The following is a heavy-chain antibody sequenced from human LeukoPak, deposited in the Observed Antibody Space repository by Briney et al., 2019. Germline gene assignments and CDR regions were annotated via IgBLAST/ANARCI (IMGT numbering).Heavy chain of an antibody. CDR3: AKDRPNYHESNGHYYRLNGDS. V-gene: IGHV3-23*01. J-gene: IGHJ5*01. CDR2: ITSSGDAT. D-gene: IGHD3-22*01. CDR1: GFTFNIYS. Sequence: PGGSLRLSCVASGFTFNIYSMSWVRQAPGKGLEWVSSITSSGDATFYADSVKDHFTISRATSRSTLYLQMSRLRVEDTAVYYCAKDRPNYHESNGHYYRLNGDSWGQGTLVTVSS.